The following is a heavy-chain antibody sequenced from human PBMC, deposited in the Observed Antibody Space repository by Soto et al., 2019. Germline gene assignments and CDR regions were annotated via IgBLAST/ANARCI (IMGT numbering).Heavy chain of an antibody. CDR1: GFTFSSYG. V-gene: IGHV3-33*01. D-gene: IGHD6-19*01. CDR3: AIEPGFSGPPRDYMDV. J-gene: IGHJ6*03. CDR2: IWYDGSNK. Sequence: QVQLVESGGGVVQPGRSLRLSCAASGFTFSSYGMHWVRQAPGKGLEWVAVIWYDGSNKYYADSVKGRFTSSRDNSKSTLYLQRNSLRAEDTAVYYCAIEPGFSGPPRDYMDVWGKGTTVTVSS.